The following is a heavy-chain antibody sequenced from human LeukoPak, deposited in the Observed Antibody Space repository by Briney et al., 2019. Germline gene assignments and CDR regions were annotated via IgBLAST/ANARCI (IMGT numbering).Heavy chain of an antibody. CDR2: ISVSGSTT. CDR1: GFTFSSYT. J-gene: IGHJ4*02. V-gene: IGHV3-23*01. Sequence: PGGSLTLSCAASGFTFSSYTMSGVRQAPGKGLEWGSAISVSGSTTYYADSVKGRFTISRDNSKNTLYLQMNSLRADDTAVYYCAKPALAVAGNHFDYSGQGTLVTVSS. D-gene: IGHD6-13*01. CDR3: AKPALAVAGNHFDY.